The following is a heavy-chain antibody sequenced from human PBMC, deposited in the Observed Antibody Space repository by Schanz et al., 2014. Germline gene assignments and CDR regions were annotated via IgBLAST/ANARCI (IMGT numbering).Heavy chain of an antibody. CDR1: GITFSSHS. D-gene: IGHD2-2*01. CDR3: ARAGYDADNWFDP. J-gene: IGHJ5*02. Sequence: EVHLVESGGGLVQPGGSLRLSCAASGITFSSHSFNWVRQAPGKGLEWISYITYNGGTIYYADSVKGRFTISRDNAKNSLFLQMNSLRAEDTAVYYCARAGYDADNWFDPWGQGILVTVSS. V-gene: IGHV3-48*01. CDR2: ITYNGGTI.